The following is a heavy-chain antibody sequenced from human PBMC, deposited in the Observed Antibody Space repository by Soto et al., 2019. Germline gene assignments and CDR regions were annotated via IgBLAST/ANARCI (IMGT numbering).Heavy chain of an antibody. V-gene: IGHV4-31*03. CDR2: IYYSGST. CDR3: ARATRELEGIGAFDI. J-gene: IGHJ3*02. CDR1: GGSVSSGSYY. D-gene: IGHD1-1*01. Sequence: SETLSLTCTVSGGSVSSGSYYCNWLRQPPGKGLEWIGDIYYSGSTYYNPSLKSRVTISVDTSKNQFSLKLSSVTAADTAVYYCARATRELEGIGAFDIWGQGTMVTVS.